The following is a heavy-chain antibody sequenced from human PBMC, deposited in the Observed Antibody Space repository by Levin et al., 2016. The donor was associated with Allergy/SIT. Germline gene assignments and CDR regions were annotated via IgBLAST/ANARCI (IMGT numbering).Heavy chain of an antibody. CDR1: GGTFSNFA. J-gene: IGHJ6*02. V-gene: IGHV1-69*04. D-gene: IGHD2-15*01. CDR3: ARDKGGILSYYYAMDV. CDR2: TIPILGIS. Sequence: SVKVSCKASGGTFSNFAISWVRQAPGQGLEWMGRTIPILGISKSAQKFQGRVTVTADKSTSIAYMELSTLRSEDTAVYYCARDKGGILSYYYAMDVWGQGTTVTVSS.